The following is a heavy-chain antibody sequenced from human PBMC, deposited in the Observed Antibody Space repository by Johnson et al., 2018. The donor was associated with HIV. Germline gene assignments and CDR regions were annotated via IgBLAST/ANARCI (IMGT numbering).Heavy chain of an antibody. V-gene: IGHV3-30*04. CDR3: ARDDIQILGGYSSNWPENSFDG. Sequence: QMLLVESGGGVVQPGRSLRLSCVASGFTFSRYAVHWFRQAPGKGLEWVAIITHDGSKKYYADSVQCRFTISRDDSKNTLYLQMSSLRPEDTAVYYCARDDIQILGGYSSNWPENSFDGWGQGTMVTVSS. CDR2: ITHDGSKK. D-gene: IGHD6-13*01. J-gene: IGHJ3*01. CDR1: GFTFSRYA.